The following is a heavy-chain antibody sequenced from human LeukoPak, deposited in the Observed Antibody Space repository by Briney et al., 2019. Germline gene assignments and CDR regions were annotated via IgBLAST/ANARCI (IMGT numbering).Heavy chain of an antibody. Sequence: HPAGSLRLSCAASGFTFSSYWMNWVRQAPGKGLVWVSRIASDGSSTTYADSVKGRFSISRDNAKNTLYLQMNSLRVEDTAVYYCARGRPHGNDYWGQGTLVTVSS. CDR1: GFTFSSYW. CDR3: ARGRPHGNDY. CDR2: IASDGSST. J-gene: IGHJ4*02. D-gene: IGHD4-23*01. V-gene: IGHV3-74*01.